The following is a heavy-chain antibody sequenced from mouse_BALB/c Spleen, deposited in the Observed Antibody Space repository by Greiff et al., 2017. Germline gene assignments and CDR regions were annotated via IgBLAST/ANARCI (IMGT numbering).Heavy chain of an antibody. CDR2: INPSSGYT. J-gene: IGHJ3*01. D-gene: IGHD2-14*01. CDR1: GYTFTSYT. V-gene: IGHV1-4*01. CDR3: ARSRYDGAWFAY. Sequence: QVHVKQSGAELARPGASVKMSCKASGYTFTSYTMHWVKQRPGQGLEWIGYINPSSGYTNYNQKFKDKATLTADKSSSTAYMQLSSLTSEDSAVYYCARSRYDGAWFAYWGQGTLVTVSA.